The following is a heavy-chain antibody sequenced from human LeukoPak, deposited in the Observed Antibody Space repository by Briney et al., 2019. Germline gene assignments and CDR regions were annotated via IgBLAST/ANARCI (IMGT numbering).Heavy chain of an antibody. Sequence: GRSLRLSCAASGFTLDDYAMHWVRQAPGKGLEWVSGISWNSGSIGYADSVKGRFTISRDNAKNSLYLQMNSLRAEDTALYYCAKSRSEDYYDSSFDYWGQGTLVTVSS. CDR2: ISWNSGSI. J-gene: IGHJ4*02. CDR3: AKSRSEDYYDSSFDY. V-gene: IGHV3-9*01. CDR1: GFTLDDYA. D-gene: IGHD3-22*01.